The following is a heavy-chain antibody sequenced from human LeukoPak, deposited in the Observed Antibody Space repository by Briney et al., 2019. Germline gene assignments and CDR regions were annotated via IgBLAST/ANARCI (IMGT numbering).Heavy chain of an antibody. Sequence: GGSLRLSCAASGFTFSSYGMHWVRQAPGKGLEWVAVIWYDGSNKYYADSVKGRFTTSRDNSKNTLYLQMNSLRAEDTAVYYCAKARSLAAVDYWGQGPLVTVSS. CDR3: AKARSLAAVDY. CDR1: GFTFSSYG. D-gene: IGHD6-6*01. CDR2: IWYDGSNK. V-gene: IGHV3-33*06. J-gene: IGHJ4*02.